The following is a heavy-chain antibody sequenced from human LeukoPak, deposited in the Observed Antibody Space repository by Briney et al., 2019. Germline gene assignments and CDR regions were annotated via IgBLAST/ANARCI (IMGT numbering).Heavy chain of an antibody. CDR1: GGSISSSSYY. J-gene: IGHJ4*02. V-gene: IGHV4-39*07. D-gene: IGHD3-3*01. CDR2: IYYSGST. Sequence: SSETLSLTCNVSGGSISSSSYYWGWIRQPPGKGLEWIGSIYYSGSTYYNPSLKSRVTISVDTSKNQFSLKLSSVTAADTAVYYCARGARGVYFWSGYYGYWGQGTLVTVSS. CDR3: ARGARGVYFWSGYYGY.